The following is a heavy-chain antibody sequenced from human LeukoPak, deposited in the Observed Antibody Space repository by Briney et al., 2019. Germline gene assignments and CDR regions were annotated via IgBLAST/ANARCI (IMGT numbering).Heavy chain of an antibody. Sequence: PGGSLRLSCAASGFTFSSYWMSWVRQAPGKGLEWVANIKQDGSEKYYVNSVKGRFTISRDNAKNSLYLQMNSLRAEDTAVYYCARGSGSYYFDYWGQGTLVTVSS. CDR2: IKQDGSEK. J-gene: IGHJ4*02. V-gene: IGHV3-7*01. CDR3: ARGSGSYYFDY. CDR1: GFTFSSYW. D-gene: IGHD1-26*01.